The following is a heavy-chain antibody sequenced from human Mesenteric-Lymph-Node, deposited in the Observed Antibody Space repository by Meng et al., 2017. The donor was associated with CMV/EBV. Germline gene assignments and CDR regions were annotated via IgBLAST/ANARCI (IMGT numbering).Heavy chain of an antibody. CDR3: TSPEYYDFWSGCHHCLAG. J-gene: IGHJ4*02. Sequence: GESLKISCAASGFTFSGSAVHWVRQASGKGLEWVGRIRSKANTYATAYAASLTGRFIISRDDSKNTTYLQMNSLKTEDTAVYYCTSPEYYDFWSGCHHCLAGWGQGTLVTVSS. D-gene: IGHD3-3*01. V-gene: IGHV3-73*01. CDR2: IRSKANTYAT. CDR1: GFTFSGSA.